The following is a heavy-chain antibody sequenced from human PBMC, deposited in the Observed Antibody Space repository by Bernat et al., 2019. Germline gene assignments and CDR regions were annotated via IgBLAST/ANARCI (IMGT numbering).Heavy chain of an antibody. V-gene: IGHV3-30*18. CDR2: ISYDGSNK. D-gene: IGHD4-17*01. J-gene: IGHJ4*02. CDR3: AKEEEGYTVTYFDY. CDR1: GFTFSSYG. Sequence: QVQLVESGGGVVQPGRSLRLSCAASGFTFSSYGMHWVRQAPGKGLEWVAVISYDGSNKYYADSVKGRFTISRDNSKNTLYLQMNSLRAEDTAVYYCAKEEEGYTVTYFDYWGQGTLVTVSS.